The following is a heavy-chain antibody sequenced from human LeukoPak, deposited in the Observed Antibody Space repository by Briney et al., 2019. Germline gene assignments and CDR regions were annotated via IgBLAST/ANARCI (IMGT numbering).Heavy chain of an antibody. CDR2: IKQDGRER. J-gene: IGHJ4*02. CDR1: GFTFSNYW. Sequence: GGSLRLSCATSGFTFSNYWMSWVRQTPGKGLEWVANIKQDGRERYYVDSVKGRFTISRDNAKNSLYLQMSSLRAEDTAVYYCARKGELERRRSWDCWGQGTLVTVSS. CDR3: ARKGELERRRSWDC. D-gene: IGHD1-1*01. V-gene: IGHV3-7*03.